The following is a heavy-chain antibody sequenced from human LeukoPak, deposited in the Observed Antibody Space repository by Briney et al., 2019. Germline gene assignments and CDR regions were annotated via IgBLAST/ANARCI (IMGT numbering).Heavy chain of an antibody. CDR1: GGSVTSTNW. CDR2: VHLDGRT. Sequence: SETLSLTCDVSGGSVTSTNWWTWFRQPPGKGLEWIGEVHLDGRTNYNPSLKSRLVMSADLPENHISKKLTFVTAADTAVYYCAREGGFYRPLDYSGQGTLVTVSS. D-gene: IGHD6-25*01. J-gene: IGHJ4*02. CDR3: AREGGFYRPLDY. V-gene: IGHV4-4*02.